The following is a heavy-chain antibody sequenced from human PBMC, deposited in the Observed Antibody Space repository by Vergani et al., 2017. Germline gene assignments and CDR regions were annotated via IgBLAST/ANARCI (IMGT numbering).Heavy chain of an antibody. CDR1: GFTVSSNY. V-gene: IGHV4-34*01. CDR3: ARSERNVPAGWRRGRWFDP. D-gene: IGHD1-26*01. Sequence: VQLVESGGGLVQPGGSLRLSCAASGFTVSSNYMSWVRQAPGKGLEWIGEINHSGSTNYNPSLKSRVTISVDTSKNQFSLKLSSVTAADTAVYYCARSERNVPAGWRRGRWFDPWGQGTLVTVSS. J-gene: IGHJ5*02. CDR2: INHSGST.